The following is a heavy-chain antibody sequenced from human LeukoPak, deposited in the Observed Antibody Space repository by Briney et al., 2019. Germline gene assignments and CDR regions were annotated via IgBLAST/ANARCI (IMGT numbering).Heavy chain of an antibody. D-gene: IGHD3-9*01. CDR1: GFTFSTYW. Sequence: AGGSLRLSCAASGFTFSTYWMSWVRQAPGKGLEWVANIKQDGSEKYYVDSVKGRFTISRDNARNSLYLQMNSLRAEDTAVYYCARDRRLLTGANFDYWGQGTLVTVSS. CDR2: IKQDGSEK. J-gene: IGHJ4*02. V-gene: IGHV3-7*01. CDR3: ARDRRLLTGANFDY.